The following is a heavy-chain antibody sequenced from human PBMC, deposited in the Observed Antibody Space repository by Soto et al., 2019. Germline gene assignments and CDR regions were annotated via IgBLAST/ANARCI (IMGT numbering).Heavy chain of an antibody. V-gene: IGHV1-69*04. CDR3: AGEIDYSTES. D-gene: IGHD4-4*01. J-gene: IGHJ4*02. CDR2: IIPILGIA. Sequence: SVKVSFKASGCTFSSYTISWVRQARGQGLEWMGRIIPILGIANYAQKFQGSVTITADKSTSTAYMELSSLRSEDTAVSYCAGEIDYSTESWGQGNMVTVSS. CDR1: GCTFSSYT.